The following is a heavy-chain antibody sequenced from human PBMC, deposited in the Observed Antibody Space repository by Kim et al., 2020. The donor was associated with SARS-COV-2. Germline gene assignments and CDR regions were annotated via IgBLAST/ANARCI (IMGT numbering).Heavy chain of an antibody. Sequence: SETLSLTCTVSGGSISSGDYYWSWIRQPPGKGLEWIGYIYYSGSTYYNPSLKSRVTISVDTSKNQFSLKLSSVTAADMAVYYCARGGPNIAAAVGWFDPWGQGTLVTVSS. J-gene: IGHJ5*02. V-gene: IGHV4-30-4*01. CDR2: IYYSGST. CDR3: ARGGPNIAAAVGWFDP. D-gene: IGHD6-13*01. CDR1: GGSISSGDYY.